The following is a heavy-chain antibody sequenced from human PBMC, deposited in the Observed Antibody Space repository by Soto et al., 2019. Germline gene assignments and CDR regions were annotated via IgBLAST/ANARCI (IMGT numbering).Heavy chain of an antibody. Sequence: SETLSLTCAISGAPITWGDYSWNWIRQPPGKGLEWIGYIFHGGSTYYNPSLRSRVTISVDTSKNQFSLKLSSVTAADTAVYYCARDRIEAHDYYYGMDVWGQGTTVTVSS. D-gene: IGHD6-25*01. CDR2: IFHGGST. V-gene: IGHV4-30-2*01. CDR3: ARDRIEAHDYYYGMDV. J-gene: IGHJ6*02. CDR1: GAPITWGDYS.